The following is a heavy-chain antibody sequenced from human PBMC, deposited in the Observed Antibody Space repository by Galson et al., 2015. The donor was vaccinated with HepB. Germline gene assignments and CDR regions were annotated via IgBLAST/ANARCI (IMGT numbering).Heavy chain of an antibody. V-gene: IGHV4-31*03. CDR1: GGSISSGGYY. J-gene: IGHJ4*02. CDR3: ARGPWAITRPGGSGYYPF. Sequence: TLSLTCTVSGGSISSGGYYWSWIRQHPGKGLEWIGYIYYSWRTYYNPSLRSRVTISGDTSKNQFSLKLRSVTAADTAVYYCARGPWAITRPGGSGYYPFWGQGTLVTVSS. D-gene: IGHD3-22*01. CDR2: IYYSWRT.